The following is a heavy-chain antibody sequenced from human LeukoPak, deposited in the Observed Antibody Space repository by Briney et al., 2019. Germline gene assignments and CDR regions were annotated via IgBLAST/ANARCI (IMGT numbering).Heavy chain of an antibody. CDR1: GYTLTSYD. CDR3: ARGRGSPYGDYGPVDY. CDR2: MNPNSGNI. V-gene: IGHV1-8*03. Sequence: GGPVEVSCKASGYTLTSYDINWVRQATGQGLAWMGWMNPNSGNIVYAQKFHGRVTITRNTSIGTAYMELSSLRSEDTAVYYCARGRGSPYGDYGPVDYWGQGTLVTVSS. D-gene: IGHD4-17*01. J-gene: IGHJ4*02.